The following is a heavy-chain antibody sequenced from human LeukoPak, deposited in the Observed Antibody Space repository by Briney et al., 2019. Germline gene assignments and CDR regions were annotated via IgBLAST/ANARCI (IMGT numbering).Heavy chain of an antibody. Sequence: LXXTCAVSXXXXXSXXWWSXGXXXPXXGXXXXGEIYHSGSINYNPSLNSRVTISVDKSKNQFSLKLSSVTAADTAVYYCARWKQWLAANWFDPWGQGTLVTVSS. V-gene: IGHV4-4*02. CDR1: XXXXXSXXW. CDR2: IYHSGSI. J-gene: IGHJ5*02. CDR3: ARWKQWLAANWFDP. D-gene: IGHD6-19*01.